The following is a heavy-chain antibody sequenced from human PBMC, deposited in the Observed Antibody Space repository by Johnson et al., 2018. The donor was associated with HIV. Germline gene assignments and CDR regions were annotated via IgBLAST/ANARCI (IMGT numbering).Heavy chain of an antibody. CDR1: GFTFSSYA. V-gene: IGHV3-23*04. CDR3: ASYCSGGSCYRRSPSDAFDI. J-gene: IGHJ3*02. D-gene: IGHD2-15*01. CDR2: ISGSGGTT. Sequence: EVQLVESGGGLVQPGGSLRLSCAASGFTFSSYAMSWVRQAPGKGLEWVSSISGSGGTTYYADSVKGRFTISRDNSKNTLYLQMNSLRAEDTAVYYCASYCSGGSCYRRSPSDAFDIWGQGTMVTVSS.